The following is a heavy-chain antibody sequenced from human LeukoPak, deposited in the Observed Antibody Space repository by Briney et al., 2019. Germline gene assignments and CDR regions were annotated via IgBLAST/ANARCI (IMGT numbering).Heavy chain of an antibody. CDR1: GFTFSGAW. CDR2: IKSDGAT. J-gene: IGHJ4*02. Sequence: PGGSLSLSCATSGFTFSGAWLSWVRQVPGKGLEWIGRIKSDGATDYAAPVRGRFTISRDVSRATLYLEMNSLKTDDTAIYYCTTVTHFYLGGQGTLVTVSS. V-gene: IGHV3-15*01. CDR3: TTVTHFYL. D-gene: IGHD2-15*01.